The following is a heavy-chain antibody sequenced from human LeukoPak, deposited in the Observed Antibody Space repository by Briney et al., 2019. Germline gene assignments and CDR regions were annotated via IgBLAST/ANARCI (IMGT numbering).Heavy chain of an antibody. D-gene: IGHD6-19*01. CDR1: GGSISSYY. V-gene: IGHV4-59*01. Sequence: SETLSLTCTVSGGSISSYYWSWIRQPPGKGLEWIGHIYYSGSTNYNPSLKSRVTISVDTSKNQFSLKLSSVTAADTAVYYCARVGLGAVGFDYWGQGTLVTVSS. J-gene: IGHJ4*02. CDR2: IYYSGST. CDR3: ARVGLGAVGFDY.